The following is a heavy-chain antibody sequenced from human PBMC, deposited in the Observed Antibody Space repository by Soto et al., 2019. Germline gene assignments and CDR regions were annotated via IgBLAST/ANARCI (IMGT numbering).Heavy chain of an antibody. Sequence: QVQLVQSGAEVKKPGSSVKVSCKASGGTFSSYAISWVRQAPGQGLEWMGGIIPIFGTANYAQKFQGRVTNTAYASTSTACMELSSLGSEGTAVYYCARVGGYEFAYWGQGTLVTVSS. CDR1: GGTFSSYA. CDR3: ARVGGYEFAY. D-gene: IGHD5-12*01. V-gene: IGHV1-69*12. CDR2: IIPIFGTA. J-gene: IGHJ4*02.